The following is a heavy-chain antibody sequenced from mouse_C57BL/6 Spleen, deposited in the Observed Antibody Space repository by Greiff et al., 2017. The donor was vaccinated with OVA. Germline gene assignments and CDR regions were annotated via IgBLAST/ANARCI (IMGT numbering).Heavy chain of an antibody. V-gene: IGHV1-26*01. CDR2: INPNNGGT. J-gene: IGHJ4*01. D-gene: IGHD2-13*01. CDR3: AMGTNYYAMDY. Sequence: VQLQQSGPELVKPGASVKISCKASGYTFTDYYMNWVKQSHGKSLEWIGDINPNNGGTSYNQKFKGKATLTVDKSSSTAYMELRSLTSEDSAVYYCAMGTNYYAMDYWGQGTSVTVSS. CDR1: GYTFTDYY.